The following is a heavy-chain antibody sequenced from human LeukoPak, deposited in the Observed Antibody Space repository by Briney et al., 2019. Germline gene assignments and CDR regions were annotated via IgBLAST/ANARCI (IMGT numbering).Heavy chain of an antibody. D-gene: IGHD6-6*01. J-gene: IGHJ4*02. V-gene: IGHV4-59*12. Sequence: SETLSLTCTVSGGSISSYYWSWIRQPPGKGLEWIGYIYYSGSTYYNPSLKSRVTISVDTSKNQFSLKLSSVTAADTAVYYCARSSWGLFDYWGQGTLVTVSS. CDR1: GGSISSYY. CDR2: IYYSGST. CDR3: ARSSWGLFDY.